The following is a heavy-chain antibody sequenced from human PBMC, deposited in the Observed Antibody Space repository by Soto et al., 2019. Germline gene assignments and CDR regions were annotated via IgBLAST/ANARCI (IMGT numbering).Heavy chain of an antibody. Sequence: EVQLLESGGGLIQPGGSRRLSCEASGFTFSNYGMTWVRLAPGKGLEGVSTISGSGGRTFYADPVKGRFTISRDNSKNTLYLQMKSLRAEDTAVYYCAKEMIASTLADFFDYWGQGTLVTVSS. CDR2: ISGSGGRT. CDR1: GFTFSNYG. D-gene: IGHD2-21*01. V-gene: IGHV3-23*01. J-gene: IGHJ4*02. CDR3: AKEMIASTLADFFDY.